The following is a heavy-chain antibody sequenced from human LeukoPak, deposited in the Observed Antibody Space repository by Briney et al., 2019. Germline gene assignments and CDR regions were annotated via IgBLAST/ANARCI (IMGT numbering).Heavy chain of an antibody. CDR3: ARQGQLPNDY. CDR1: GGSISSYY. D-gene: IGHD1-7*01. CDR2: IYYSGST. J-gene: IGHJ4*02. Sequence: SETLSLTCTVSGGSISSYYWGWIRQPPGKGLEWIGSIYYSGSTYYNPSLKSRVTISVDTSKNQFSLKLSSVTAADTAVYYCARQGQLPNDYWGQGTLVTVSS. V-gene: IGHV4-39*01.